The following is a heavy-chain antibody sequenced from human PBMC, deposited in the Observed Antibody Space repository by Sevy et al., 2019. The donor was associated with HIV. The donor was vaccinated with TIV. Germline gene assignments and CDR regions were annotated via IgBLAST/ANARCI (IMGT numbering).Heavy chain of an antibody. J-gene: IGHJ3*02. V-gene: IGHV3-23*01. CDR1: GLTFTSYA. Sequence: GGSLRLSCAASGLTFTSYAMNWVRQAPGKGLEWVSTISGSGGSTYYGYSVKGRFTISRDNSKNTLYLQMSSLRAEDTAVYYCAKDRYEGSGYYPEGAFDIWGQGTKFTVSS. CDR2: ISGSGGST. D-gene: IGHD3-22*01. CDR3: AKDRYEGSGYYPEGAFDI.